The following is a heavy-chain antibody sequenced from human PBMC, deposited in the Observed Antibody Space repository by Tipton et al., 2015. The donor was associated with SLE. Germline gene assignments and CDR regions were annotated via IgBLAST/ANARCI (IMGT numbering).Heavy chain of an antibody. D-gene: IGHD3-3*01. Sequence: TLSLTCTVSGGSISSTSYYWGWIRQPPGKGLEWIGSIYYSGSTYYNPSLKSRVTISVDTSKNQFSLKLSSVTAADTAVYYCARAGYDFWSGLDYYYYYYMDVWGKGTTVTVSS. CDR2: IYYSGST. CDR1: GGSISSTSYY. J-gene: IGHJ6*03. CDR3: ARAGYDFWSGLDYYYYYYMDV. V-gene: IGHV4-39*07.